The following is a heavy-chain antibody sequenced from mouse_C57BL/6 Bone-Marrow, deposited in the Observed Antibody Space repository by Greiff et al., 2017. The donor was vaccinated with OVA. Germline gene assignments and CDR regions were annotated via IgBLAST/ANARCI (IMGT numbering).Heavy chain of an antibody. Sequence: VQLKQSGPVLVKPGASVKMSCKASGYTFTDYYLNWVKQSHGKSLEWIGVITPYNGGTSYNQKFKGNATLTVDKSSSTAYMERNSLTSEDSAVYYCARRDGYCWYFDVWGTGTTVTVSS. J-gene: IGHJ1*03. CDR3: ARRDGYCWYFDV. D-gene: IGHD2-3*01. V-gene: IGHV1-19*01. CDR2: ITPYNGGT. CDR1: GYTFTDYY.